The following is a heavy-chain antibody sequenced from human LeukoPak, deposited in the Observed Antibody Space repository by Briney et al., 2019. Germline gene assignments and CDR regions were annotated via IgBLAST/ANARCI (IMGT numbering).Heavy chain of an antibody. CDR3: AKGGSGGSGSPRLFLYFDY. CDR2: ISGSGGST. CDR1: GFTLSSYA. Sequence: PGGSLRLSCAASGFTLSSYAMSWVRQAPGKGLEWVSAISGSGGSTYYADSVKGRFTISRDNSKNTLYLQMNSLRAEDTAVYYCAKGGSGGSGSPRLFLYFDYWGQGTLVTVSS. V-gene: IGHV3-23*01. J-gene: IGHJ4*02. D-gene: IGHD3-10*01.